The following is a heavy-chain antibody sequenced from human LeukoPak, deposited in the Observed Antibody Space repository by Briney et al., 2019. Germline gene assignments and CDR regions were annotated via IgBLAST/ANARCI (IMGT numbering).Heavy chain of an antibody. CDR2: IYSDGSST. CDR3: SRDGSLPDY. CDR1: GFTFSSYC. Sequence: GGSLRLSCAASGFTFSSYCMHWVRQAPGKGLVWVSRIYSDGSSTSYADSVKGRFTVSRHNAKNPLHLQLKSLRAEDTAVYYCSRDGSLPDYWGQGTLVTVSS. V-gene: IGHV3-74*01. J-gene: IGHJ4*02.